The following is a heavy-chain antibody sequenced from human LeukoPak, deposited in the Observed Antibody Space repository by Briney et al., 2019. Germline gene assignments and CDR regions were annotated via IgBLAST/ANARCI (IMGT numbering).Heavy chain of an antibody. D-gene: IGHD6-6*01. CDR2: IYYSGST. CDR1: GGSISSYY. V-gene: IGHV4-59*06. Sequence: SETLSLTCTVSGGSISSYYWSWIRQPPGKGLEWIGYIYYSGSTYYNPSLKSRVTISVDTSKNQFSLKLSSVTAADTAVYYCALKTIAARPGPTYYYYGMDVWGQGTTVTVSS. CDR3: ALKTIAARPGPTYYYYGMDV. J-gene: IGHJ6*02.